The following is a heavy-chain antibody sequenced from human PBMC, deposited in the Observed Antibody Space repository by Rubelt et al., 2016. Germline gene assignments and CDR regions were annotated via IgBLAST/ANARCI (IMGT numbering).Heavy chain of an antibody. V-gene: IGHV4-34*01. Sequence: QVQLQQWGAGLLKPSETLSLTCAVYGGSFSGYYWSWIRQPPGKGLEWIGKINHSGRTNYNPSLKCRVTISVDTSKNQFSLKLSSVTAADTVVYYWARKIASHKGIDPWGQGTLVTVSS. CDR3: ARKIASHKGIDP. J-gene: IGHJ5*02. CDR1: GGSFSGYY. CDR2: INHSGRT.